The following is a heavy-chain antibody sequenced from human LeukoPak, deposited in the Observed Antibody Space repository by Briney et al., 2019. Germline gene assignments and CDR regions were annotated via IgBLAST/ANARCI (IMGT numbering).Heavy chain of an antibody. CDR1: GGSISSSSNY. Sequence: PSETLSPTCTVSGGSISSSSNYWGWIRQPPGKGLEWIGSIYYSGSTYYNPSLKSRVTISVDTSKDQFSLKLSSLTAADTAVYYCARHRYYGSGSYSKFDYWGQGTLVTVSS. D-gene: IGHD3-10*01. V-gene: IGHV4-39*01. CDR3: ARHRYYGSGSYSKFDY. CDR2: IYYSGST. J-gene: IGHJ4*02.